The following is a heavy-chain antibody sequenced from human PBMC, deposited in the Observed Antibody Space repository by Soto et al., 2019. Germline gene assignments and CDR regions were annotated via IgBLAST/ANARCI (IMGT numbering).Heavy chain of an antibody. V-gene: IGHV5-51*01. CDR3: ARHPRRDGYNWVDY. CDR2: IYPGDSDT. Sequence: GESLKSSCKGSGYSFTSYWIGWVRQMPGKGLEWMGIIYPGDSDTRYSPSFQCQVTISADKSISTAYQQWSSLKASDTAMYYCARHPRRDGYNWVDYWGQGTLVTVSS. J-gene: IGHJ4*02. CDR1: GYSFTSYW. D-gene: IGHD5-12*01.